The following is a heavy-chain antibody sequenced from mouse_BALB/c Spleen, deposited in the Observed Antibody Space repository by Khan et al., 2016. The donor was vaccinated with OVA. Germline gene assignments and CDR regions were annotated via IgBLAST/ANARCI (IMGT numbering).Heavy chain of an antibody. D-gene: IGHD1-1*01. Sequence: EVQLQESGPGLLKPSQSLSLTCTVTGYSITNDYAWNWIRQFPGNKLEWMAYIGYSGRTNNNPSLRSRISITRDTYKKQFFQKFTSETNEDTATYYCASARLFLRYPDDLDYWGQGTTLTVSS. CDR1: GYSITNDYA. V-gene: IGHV3-2*02. J-gene: IGHJ2*01. CDR3: ASARLFLRYPDDLDY. CDR2: IGYSGRT.